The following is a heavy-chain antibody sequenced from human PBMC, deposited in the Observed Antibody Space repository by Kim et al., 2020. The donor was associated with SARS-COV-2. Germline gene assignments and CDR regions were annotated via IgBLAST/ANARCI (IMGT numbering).Heavy chain of an antibody. CDR3: ARDENWGTVSHPTGDNWLDP. D-gene: IGHD4-17*01. CDR2: INTYNDNT. J-gene: IGHJ5*02. CDR1: GYTFSNYG. Sequence: ASVKVSCKASGYTFSNYGISWMRQAPGQGLEWMGWINTYNDNTNHAQKFQGRVSMTTDTSTSTAYMELRSLTSDDTAVYYCARDENWGTVSHPTGDNWLDPWGQGTLVTVSS. V-gene: IGHV1-18*01.